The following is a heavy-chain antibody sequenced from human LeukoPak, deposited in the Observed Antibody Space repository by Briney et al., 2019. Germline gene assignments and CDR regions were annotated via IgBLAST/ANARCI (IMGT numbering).Heavy chain of an antibody. J-gene: IGHJ2*01. CDR2: IYTSGST. D-gene: IGHD4-17*01. CDR3: ARVPTTVTTQQHWYFDL. CDR1: GGSISSGSYY. V-gene: IGHV4-61*02. Sequence: SQTLSLTCTVSGGSISSGSYYWSWIRQPAGKGLEWIGRIYTSGSTNYNPSLKSRVTISVDTSKNQFSLKLSSVTAADTAVYYCARVPTTVTTQQHWYFDLWGHGTLVTVSS.